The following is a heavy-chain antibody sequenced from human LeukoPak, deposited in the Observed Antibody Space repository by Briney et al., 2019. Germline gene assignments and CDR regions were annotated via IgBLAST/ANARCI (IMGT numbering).Heavy chain of an antibody. V-gene: IGHV3-30*04. D-gene: IGHD4-17*01. CDR3: ARSYGDYIASLKYYYYGMDV. CDR2: ISYDGSNK. CDR1: GFTFSSYA. Sequence: GRSLRLSCAASGFTFSSYAMHWVRQAPGKGLGWGAVISYDGSNKYYADSVKGRFTISRDNSKNTLYLQMNSLRAEDTAVYYCARSYGDYIASLKYYYYGMDVWGQGTTVTVSS. J-gene: IGHJ6*02.